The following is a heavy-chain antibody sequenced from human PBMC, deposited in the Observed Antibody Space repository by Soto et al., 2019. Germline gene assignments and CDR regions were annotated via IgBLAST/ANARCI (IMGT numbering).Heavy chain of an antibody. J-gene: IGHJ4*02. V-gene: IGHV1-69*13. CDR2: IIPIFATA. CDR1: GGTFSNYA. D-gene: IGHD3-22*01. CDR3: ARGWGLDSSDYYYAY. Sequence: SVKVSCKASGGTFSNYAISWVRQAPGQGLEWMGGIIPIFATANYAQKFQGRVTITADESTSTAYMELSSLRSEDTAVYYCARGWGLDSSDYYYAYWGQGTLVTVSS.